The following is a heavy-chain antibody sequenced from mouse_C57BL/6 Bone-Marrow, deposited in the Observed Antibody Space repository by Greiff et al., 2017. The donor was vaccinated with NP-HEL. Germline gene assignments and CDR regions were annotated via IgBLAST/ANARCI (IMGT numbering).Heavy chain of an antibody. V-gene: IGHV1-64*01. Sequence: QVQLQQPGAELVKPGASVKLSCKASGYTFTSYWMHWVKQRPGQGLEWIGMIHPNSGSTNYNEKFKSKATLTVDKSSSTAYMQLSSLTSEDSAVYYCARRGYDRGYYFDYWGQGTTLTVSS. CDR2: IHPNSGST. J-gene: IGHJ2*01. CDR3: ARRGYDRGYYFDY. CDR1: GYTFTSYW. D-gene: IGHD2-2*01.